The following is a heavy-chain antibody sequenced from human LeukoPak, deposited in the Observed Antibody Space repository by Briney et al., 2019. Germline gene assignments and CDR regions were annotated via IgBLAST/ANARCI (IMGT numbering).Heavy chain of an antibody. CDR1: GGSISSSSHY. D-gene: IGHD5-12*01. CDR2: IYYSGSS. V-gene: IGHV4-39*01. CDR3: ARLPAITTYYYYYMDV. J-gene: IGHJ6*03. Sequence: SETLSLTCAVSGGSISSSSHYWGWIRQAPGKTLECIGTIYYSGSSYYNPSLKSRVTMPVDTSKNQFSLRLSSVTAADTAVYYCARLPAITTYYYYYMDVWGQGTRVTVSS.